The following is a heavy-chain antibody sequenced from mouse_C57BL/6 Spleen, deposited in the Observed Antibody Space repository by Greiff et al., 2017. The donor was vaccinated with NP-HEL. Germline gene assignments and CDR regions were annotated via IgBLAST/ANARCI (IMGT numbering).Heavy chain of an antibody. Sequence: EVKLMESGPELVKPGASVKIPCKASGYTFTDYNMDWVKQSHGKSLEWIGDINPNNGGTIYNQKFKGKATLTVDKSSSTAYMELRSLTSEDTAVYYCARSDYGNLDYWGQGTTLTVSS. D-gene: IGHD2-1*01. J-gene: IGHJ2*01. V-gene: IGHV1-18*01. CDR3: ARSDYGNLDY. CDR2: INPNNGGT. CDR1: GYTFTDYN.